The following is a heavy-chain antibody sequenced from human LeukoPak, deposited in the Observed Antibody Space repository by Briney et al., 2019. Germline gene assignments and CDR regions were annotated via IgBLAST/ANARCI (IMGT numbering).Heavy chain of an antibody. J-gene: IGHJ4*02. CDR1: GYTFTSYG. D-gene: IGHD3-22*01. CDR2: ISAYNGNT. V-gene: IGHV1-18*01. Sequence: ASVKVSCKASGYTFTSYGISWVRQAPGQGLEWMGWISAYNGNTNYAQKLQGRVTMTTDTSTSTAYMELRSLRSDDTAVYYCAREGVYDSSGYYPSYFDYWGQGTLVTVSS. CDR3: AREGVYDSSGYYPSYFDY.